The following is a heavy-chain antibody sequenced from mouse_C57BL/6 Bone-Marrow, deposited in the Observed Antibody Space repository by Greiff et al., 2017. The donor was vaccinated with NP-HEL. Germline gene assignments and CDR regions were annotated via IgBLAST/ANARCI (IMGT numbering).Heavy chain of an antibody. CDR1: GYTFTDYY. CDR3: ARSRDGNYQAWFAY. J-gene: IGHJ3*01. CDR2: INPNNGGT. V-gene: IGHV1-18*01. Sequence: VQLQQSGPELVKPGASVKLPCKASGYTFTDYYMDWVKQSHGKSLEWIGDINPNNGGTIYNQKFKGKATLTVDKSSSTAYMELRSLTSEDTAVYYCARSRDGNYQAWFAYWGQGTLVTVSA. D-gene: IGHD2-1*01.